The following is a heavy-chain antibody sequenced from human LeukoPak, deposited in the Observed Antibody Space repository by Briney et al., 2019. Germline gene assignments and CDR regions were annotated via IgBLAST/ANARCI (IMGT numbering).Heavy chain of an antibody. V-gene: IGHV6-1*01. CDR2: TYYRSKWYN. CDR1: GDSVSSNSAA. CDR3: ARETVVVVAPYFDY. J-gene: IGHJ4*02. D-gene: IGHD2-15*01. Sequence: SQTLSLTCAISGDSVSSNSAAWHWIRQSPSRDLEWLGRTYYRSKWYNDYAVSVKSRITISPDTSKNQFSLQLNSVTPEDTAVYYCARETVVVVAPYFDYWGQGTLVTVSS.